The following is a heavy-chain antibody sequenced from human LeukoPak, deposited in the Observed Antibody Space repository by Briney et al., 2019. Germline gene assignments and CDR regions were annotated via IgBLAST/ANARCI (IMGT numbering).Heavy chain of an antibody. V-gene: IGHV4-39*01. CDR3: ARGSDCSGGSCYGNWFDP. CDR2: IYYSGST. CDR1: GGSISSSSYY. Sequence: SETLSLTCTVSGGSISSSSYYWGWIRQPPGKGLEWIGSIYYSGSTYYNPSLKSRASISVDTSKKQFSLKLSSVTAADTAVYYCARGSDCSGGSCYGNWFDPWGQGTLVTVSS. D-gene: IGHD2-15*01. J-gene: IGHJ5*02.